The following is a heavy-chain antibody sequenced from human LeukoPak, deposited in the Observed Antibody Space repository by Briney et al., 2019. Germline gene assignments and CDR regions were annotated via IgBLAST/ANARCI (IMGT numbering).Heavy chain of an antibody. D-gene: IGHD4-17*01. Sequence: ASVKVSCKASGYTFTDYYIHWMRQAPGQGLEWMGWINPKRGVTTYAQKFQGRVTMTRDTSITTAYMELTRLRSNDTTIYYCARERNYGDYGNAFDVWGQGTKVTVSS. CDR1: GYTFTDYY. CDR2: INPKRGVT. CDR3: ARERNYGDYGNAFDV. V-gene: IGHV1-2*02. J-gene: IGHJ3*01.